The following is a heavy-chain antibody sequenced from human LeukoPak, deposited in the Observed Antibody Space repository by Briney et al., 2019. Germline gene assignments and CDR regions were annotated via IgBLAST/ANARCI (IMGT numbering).Heavy chain of an antibody. J-gene: IGHJ6*03. Sequence: GGSLRLSCAASGFTFSSYSMNWVRQAPGKGLEWVSYISSSSSTIYYADSVKGRFTISRDNAKNSLYLQMNSLRAEDTAVYYRARVSGTMVRGNYMDVWGKGTTVTVSS. V-gene: IGHV3-48*01. D-gene: IGHD3-10*01. CDR2: ISSSSSTI. CDR1: GFTFSSYS. CDR3: ARVSGTMVRGNYMDV.